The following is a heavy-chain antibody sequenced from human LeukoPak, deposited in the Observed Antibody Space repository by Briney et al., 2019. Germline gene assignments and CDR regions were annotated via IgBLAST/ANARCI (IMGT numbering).Heavy chain of an antibody. J-gene: IGHJ4*02. CDR3: AKGRGSTSIYEY. D-gene: IGHD2-2*01. V-gene: IGHV3-23*01. Sequence: GGSLRLSCAVSGFTPSTSGMSWVRQAPGKGLGWVSFISGGAGSTNYADSVKGRFTMSRDTAKSTLYLQMNSLRDDDTATYYCAKGRGSTSIYEYWGQGTLVTVSS. CDR2: ISGGAGST. CDR1: GFTPSTSG.